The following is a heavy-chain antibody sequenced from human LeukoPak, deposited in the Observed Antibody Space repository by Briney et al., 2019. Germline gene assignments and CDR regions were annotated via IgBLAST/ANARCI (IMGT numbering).Heavy chain of an antibody. J-gene: IGHJ4*02. Sequence: ASVKVSCKASGYTFTSYDINWVRQATGQGLEWMGWMNPNSGNTGYAQKLQGRVTMTTDTSTSTAYMELRSLRSDDTAVYYCARFRELPPLDYWGQGTLVTVSS. CDR2: MNPNSGNT. CDR3: ARFRELPPLDY. CDR1: GYTFTSYD. D-gene: IGHD1-26*01. V-gene: IGHV1-8*01.